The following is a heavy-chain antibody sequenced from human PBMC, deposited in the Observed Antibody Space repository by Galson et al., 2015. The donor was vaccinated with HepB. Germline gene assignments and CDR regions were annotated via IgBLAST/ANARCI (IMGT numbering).Heavy chain of an antibody. Sequence: SLRLSCAASRFTVSSNYMSWVRQAPGKGLEWVSVIYSGGSTYYADSVKGRFTISRDNSKNTLYLQMNSLRAEDTAVYYCARDRFLDYYDSSGLDWYFDLWGRGTLVTVSS. CDR2: IYSGGST. CDR3: ARDRFLDYYDSSGLDWYFDL. D-gene: IGHD3-22*01. J-gene: IGHJ2*01. V-gene: IGHV3-66*01. CDR1: RFTVSSNY.